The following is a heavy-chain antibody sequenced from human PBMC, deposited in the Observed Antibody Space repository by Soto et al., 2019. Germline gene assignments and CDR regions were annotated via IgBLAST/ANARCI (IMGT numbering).Heavy chain of an antibody. V-gene: IGHV3-23*01. D-gene: IGHD6-13*01. CDR1: GFTFSSYA. Sequence: EVQILESGGGLVQPGGSLRLSCEASGFTFSSYAMNWVRQAPGKGLEWVSAITNSGDESYYSDSVKGRFTISRDNSKNTLFLQMNSLKADDTAIYYCAKDAAGRVAARLVLWGQGSLVTVSA. CDR3: AKDAAGRVAARLVL. J-gene: IGHJ4*02. CDR2: ITNSGDES.